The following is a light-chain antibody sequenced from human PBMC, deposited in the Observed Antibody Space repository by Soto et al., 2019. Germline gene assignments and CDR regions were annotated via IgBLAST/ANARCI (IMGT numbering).Light chain of an antibody. Sequence: EIVMTQSPATLSVSPGERATRSCRASQSVSSNLAWYQQKPGQAPRLLIYGASTRATGITARFSGSGSGTEFTLTISSLQSEDFAVYYCQQYNRWPFPFGPGTRVDI. V-gene: IGKV3-15*01. J-gene: IGKJ3*01. CDR1: QSVSSN. CDR3: QQYNRWPFP. CDR2: GAS.